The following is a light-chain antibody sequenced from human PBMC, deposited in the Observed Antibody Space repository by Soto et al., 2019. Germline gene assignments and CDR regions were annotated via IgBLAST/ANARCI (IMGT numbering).Light chain of an antibody. CDR3: QQYHNWLPYT. V-gene: IGKV3-15*01. J-gene: IGKJ2*01. Sequence: EIVMTQSPATLSVSPGERATLSCRASQSVSSNLAWYQQKPGQAPRLLTYSASTRATGIPARFSGSGSGTEFSLTISSLQSEDFAVYYCQQYHNWLPYTFGQGTKLEIK. CDR1: QSVSSN. CDR2: SAS.